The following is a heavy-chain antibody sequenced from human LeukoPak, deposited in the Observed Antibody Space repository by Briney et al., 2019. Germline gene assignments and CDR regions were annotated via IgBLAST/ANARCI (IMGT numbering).Heavy chain of an antibody. CDR3: AKCGYSYGNDAFDI. V-gene: IGHV3-23*01. CDR2: IRGGGGMT. J-gene: IGHJ3*02. D-gene: IGHD5-18*01. Sequence: PGGSLRLSCEASGFAFSNYAMSWVRQAPGKGLEWVSYIRGGGGMTHYADFVKGRFTTSRDNSKNTLYLQMNNVRAEDTAVYYCAKCGYSYGNDAFDIWGQGTLVTVSS. CDR1: GFAFSNYA.